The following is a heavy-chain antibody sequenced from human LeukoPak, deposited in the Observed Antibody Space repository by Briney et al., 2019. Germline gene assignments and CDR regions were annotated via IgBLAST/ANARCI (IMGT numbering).Heavy chain of an antibody. CDR2: IKSKTDGGTT. CDR3: TTVEVVVVPAASRYGMDV. D-gene: IGHD2-2*01. CDR1: GFTFSNAW. J-gene: IGHJ6*02. V-gene: IGHV3-15*01. Sequence: GGSLRLSCAAAGFTFSNAWMSWVRQAPGKGLEWVGRIKSKTDGGTTDYAAPVKGRFTISRDDSKNTLNLQMNSLKTEDTAVYYCTTVEVVVVPAASRYGMDVWGQGTTVTVSS.